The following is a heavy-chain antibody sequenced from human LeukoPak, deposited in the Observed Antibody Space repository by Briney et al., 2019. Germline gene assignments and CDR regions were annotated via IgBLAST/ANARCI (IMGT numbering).Heavy chain of an antibody. D-gene: IGHD3-9*01. J-gene: IGHJ6*02. CDR3: AREPSLGLTGYYRPYGMDV. CDR2: INPSGGST. V-gene: IGHV1-46*01. CDR1: GYTFTSYY. Sequence: GASVKVSCKASGYTFTSYYMHWVRQAPGQGLEWMGIINPSGGSTGYAQKFQGRVTMTRDTSTSTVYMELSSLRSEDTAVYYCAREPSLGLTGYYRPYGMDVWGQGTTVTVSS.